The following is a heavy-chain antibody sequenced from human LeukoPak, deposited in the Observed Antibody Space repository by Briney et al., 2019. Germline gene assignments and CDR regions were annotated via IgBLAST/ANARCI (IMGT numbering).Heavy chain of an antibody. CDR1: GGSFSGYY. CDR2: IYTSGST. V-gene: IGHV4-4*07. Sequence: PSETLSLTCAVYGGSFSGYYWSWIRQPAGKGLEWIGRIYTSGSTNYNPSLKSRITMSVDTSKNQFSLKLSSVTAADTAVYYCARDISPKEGAFDIWGQGTMVTVSS. J-gene: IGHJ3*02. CDR3: ARDISPKEGAFDI. D-gene: IGHD3-9*01.